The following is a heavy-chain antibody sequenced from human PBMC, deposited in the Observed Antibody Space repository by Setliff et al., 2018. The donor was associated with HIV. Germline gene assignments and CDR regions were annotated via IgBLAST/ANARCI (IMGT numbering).Heavy chain of an antibody. CDR3: ATGLIMAPDY. D-gene: IGHD2-8*01. CDR1: GESFNTYF. CDR2: INHSGST. Sequence: PSETLSLTCAVYGESFNTYFWSWIRQPPGKGLEWIGQINHSGSTNYNPSLRSRVTISIGTSKNQFSLKLSSVTAADPAVYYCATGLIMAPDYWGQGSLVTVSS. V-gene: IGHV4-34*01. J-gene: IGHJ4*02.